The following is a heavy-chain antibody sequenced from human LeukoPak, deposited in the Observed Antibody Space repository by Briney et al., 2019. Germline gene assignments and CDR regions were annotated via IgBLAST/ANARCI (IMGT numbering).Heavy chain of an antibody. Sequence: GGSLRLSCAASGFTFSSYAMSWVRQAPGKGLEWVSVIYSGGSTYYADSVKGRFTISRDNSKNTLYLQMNSLRAEDTAVYYCARELYSGYGGLFDYWGQGTLVTVSS. CDR3: ARELYSGYGGLFDY. V-gene: IGHV3-53*01. J-gene: IGHJ4*02. CDR1: GFTFSSYA. D-gene: IGHD5-12*01. CDR2: IYSGGST.